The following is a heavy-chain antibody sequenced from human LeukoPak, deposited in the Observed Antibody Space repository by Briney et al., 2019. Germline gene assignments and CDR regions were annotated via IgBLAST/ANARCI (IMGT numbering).Heavy chain of an antibody. V-gene: IGHV3-23*01. D-gene: IGHD3-10*01. CDR2: ISGSGGST. CDR3: AKDLGVRGVDYFDY. J-gene: IGHJ4*02. CDR1: GFTFSSYT. Sequence: GGSLRLSCAASGFTFSSYTMSWVRQAPGKGLEWVSGISGSGGSTYYADSVKGRFSISRDNSKNTLYLQMNSLRAEDTAVYYCAKDLGVRGVDYFDYWGQGTLVTVSS.